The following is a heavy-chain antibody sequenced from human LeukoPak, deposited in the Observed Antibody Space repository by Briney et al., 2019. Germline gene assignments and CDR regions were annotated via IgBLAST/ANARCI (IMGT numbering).Heavy chain of an antibody. Sequence: PGGSLRLSCAASGFTFSSHGMHWVRQAPGKGLEWVAMIWYDGSKKYYGDSVKGRFTVSRDNSKNTVDLQMNSLRVEDTAVYYCARDPYGYYGDHAFDIWGQGTLVTVSS. CDR1: GFTFSSHG. D-gene: IGHD3-22*01. CDR2: IWYDGSKK. CDR3: ARDPYGYYGDHAFDI. V-gene: IGHV3-33*01. J-gene: IGHJ3*02.